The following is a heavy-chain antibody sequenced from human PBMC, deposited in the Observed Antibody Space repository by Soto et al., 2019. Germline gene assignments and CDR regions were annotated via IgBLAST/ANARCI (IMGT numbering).Heavy chain of an antibody. Sequence: GGSLRLSCAASGFPFSSYAMSWVRQAPGKGLEWVSAISGSGGSTYYADSVKGRFTISRDNSKNTLYLQMNSLRAEDTAVYYYAKESDYDFWSGYFSWFDPWGQGTLVTVSS. V-gene: IGHV3-23*01. CDR1: GFPFSSYA. D-gene: IGHD3-3*01. CDR2: ISGSGGST. J-gene: IGHJ5*02. CDR3: AKESDYDFWSGYFSWFDP.